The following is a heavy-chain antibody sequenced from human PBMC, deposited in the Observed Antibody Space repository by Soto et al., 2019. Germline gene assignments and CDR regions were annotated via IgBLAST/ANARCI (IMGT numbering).Heavy chain of an antibody. Sequence: EVQLVESGGGLIQPGGSLRLSCAASGFIVSRYYMNWVRQAPGMGLEWVSVIYSGGSAYYADSVKGRFTISRDNSKNTLYLQMNSLRGEDTAVYYCARGRQSPFGMDVWGQGTTVTVSS. D-gene: IGHD6-19*01. V-gene: IGHV3-53*01. J-gene: IGHJ6*02. CDR1: GFIVSRYY. CDR2: IYSGGSA. CDR3: ARGRQSPFGMDV.